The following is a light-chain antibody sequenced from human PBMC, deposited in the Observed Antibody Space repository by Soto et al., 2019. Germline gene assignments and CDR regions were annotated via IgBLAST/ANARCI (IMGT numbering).Light chain of an antibody. CDR2: EVT. J-gene: IGLJ2*01. Sequence: QSVLTQPPAASGSPGQSVTISCTGTSSDVGGYKYVSWYQHHPGKAPKVVIYEVTKRPSGVPDRFSGSQSGNTASLTVSGLQAEDEDDYYCSSSGGTNNVVFGGGTKLTVL. CDR1: SSDVGGYKY. V-gene: IGLV2-8*01. CDR3: SSSGGTNNVV.